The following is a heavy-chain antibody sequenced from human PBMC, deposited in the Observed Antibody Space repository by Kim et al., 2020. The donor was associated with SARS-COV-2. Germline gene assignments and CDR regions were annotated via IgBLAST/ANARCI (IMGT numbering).Heavy chain of an antibody. Sequence: YYHPSHNSRVTLSVDPSKNQFSLKLSSVTAEDTAVYYCVRFGGGLHWFDPWGQGTLVTVSS. V-gene: IGHV4-39*01. CDR3: VRFGGGLHWFDP. J-gene: IGHJ5*02. D-gene: IGHD3-10*01.